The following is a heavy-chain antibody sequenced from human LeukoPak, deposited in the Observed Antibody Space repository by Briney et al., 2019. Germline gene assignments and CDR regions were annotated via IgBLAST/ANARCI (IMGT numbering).Heavy chain of an antibody. CDR3: ARAKEAPNSGDSPGDY. V-gene: IGHV3-30*03. Sequence: GGSLRLSCAASGFIFSDTWMTWVRQAPGKGLEWVAVISYDGTYKYYAESVKGRFTISRDNSKNTLYLQMSSLRAEDTALFYCARAKEAPNSGDSPGDYWGQGTLVTVSS. CDR1: GFIFSDTW. J-gene: IGHJ4*02. D-gene: IGHD4-17*01. CDR2: ISYDGTYK.